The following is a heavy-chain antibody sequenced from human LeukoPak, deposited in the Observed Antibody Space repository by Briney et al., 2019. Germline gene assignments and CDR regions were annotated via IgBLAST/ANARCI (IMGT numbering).Heavy chain of an antibody. CDR2: ISSSGSTI. D-gene: IGHD5-12*01. V-gene: IGHV3-11*04. CDR3: ARGLVAGPYGRSYNWFDP. CDR1: GFTFSDYY. Sequence: PGGSLRLSCAASGFTFSDYYMSWIRQAPGKGLEWVSYISSSGSTIYYADSVKGRFTISRDNAKNSLYLQMNSLRAEDTAVYYCARGLVAGPYGRSYNWFDPWGQGTLVTVSS. J-gene: IGHJ5*02.